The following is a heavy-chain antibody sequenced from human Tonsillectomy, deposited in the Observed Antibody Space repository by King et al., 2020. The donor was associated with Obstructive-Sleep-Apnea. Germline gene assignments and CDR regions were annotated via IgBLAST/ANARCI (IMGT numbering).Heavy chain of an antibody. CDR1: GFTVSSYW. D-gene: IGHD6-19*01. J-gene: IGHJ6*02. V-gene: IGHV3-74*01. CDR2: MNSDGRST. CDR3: AREQWLVEVYYYGMDV. Sequence: VQLVESGGGLVQPGGSRRLSCGASGFTVSSYWRHWVRQAPGKGLVWVSRMNSDGRSTSCAASVKGRFTISRDNAKNTLYLQMNSLRAEDTAVYYCAREQWLVEVYYYGMDVWGQGTTVTVSS.